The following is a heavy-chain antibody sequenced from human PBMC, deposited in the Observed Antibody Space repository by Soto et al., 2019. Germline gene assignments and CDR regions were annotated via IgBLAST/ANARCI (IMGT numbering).Heavy chain of an antibody. D-gene: IGHD2-21*02. Sequence: ETLSLTCTVSGGSVSSGSYYWSWIRQPPGKGREWIVYMYYTGSTKYNPSLKSRVTISVDTSKNQFSLKLSSVTDADTAVYCWSRERGAYCAGDVNISSDYRGQGTLDNVSS. CDR3: SRERGAYCAGDVNISSDY. CDR1: GGSVSSGSYY. CDR2: MYYTGST. J-gene: IGHJ4*02. V-gene: IGHV4-61*01.